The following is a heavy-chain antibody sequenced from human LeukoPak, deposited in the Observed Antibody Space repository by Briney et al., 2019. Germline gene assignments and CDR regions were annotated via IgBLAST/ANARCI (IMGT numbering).Heavy chain of an antibody. CDR3: ARGGFWSGYRTLFDY. V-gene: IGHV1-2*02. CDR1: GYTFTGYY. J-gene: IGHJ4*02. D-gene: IGHD3-3*01. CDR2: INPNSGGT. Sequence: ASVKVSCKASGYTFTGYYMHWVRQAPGQGLEWMGWINPNSGGTNYAQKFQGRVTMTRDTSISTAYMELSRLRSDDTAVYYCARGGFWSGYRTLFDYWGQGTLVTVSS.